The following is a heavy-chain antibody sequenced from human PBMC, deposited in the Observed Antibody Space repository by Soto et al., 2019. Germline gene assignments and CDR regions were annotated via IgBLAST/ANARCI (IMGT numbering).Heavy chain of an antibody. D-gene: IGHD5-18*01. Sequence: ASETLSLTCTVSGGSISSYYWSWIRQPAGKGLEWIGRIYTSGSNNYNPSLKSRVTMSVDTSKTQFSLKLSSVTAADTAVYYCARDPGGYSYGSYYFDYWGQGTLVTVSS. V-gene: IGHV4-4*07. CDR1: GGSISSYY. CDR2: IYTSGSN. CDR3: ARDPGGYSYGSYYFDY. J-gene: IGHJ4*02.